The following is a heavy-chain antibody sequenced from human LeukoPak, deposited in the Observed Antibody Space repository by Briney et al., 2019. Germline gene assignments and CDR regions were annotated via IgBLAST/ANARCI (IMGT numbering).Heavy chain of an antibody. V-gene: IGHV4-61*02. D-gene: IGHD5-18*01. J-gene: IGHJ4*02. Sequence: SQTLSLTCTVSGGSISSGSYYWSWIRQPAGKGLEWIGRIYTSGSTNYNPSLKSRVTISVDTSKNQFSLKLSSVTAADTAVYYCARDRRGYSYGYYFDYWGQGTLVTVSS. CDR3: ARDRRGYSYGYYFDY. CDR2: IYTSGST. CDR1: GGSISSGSYY.